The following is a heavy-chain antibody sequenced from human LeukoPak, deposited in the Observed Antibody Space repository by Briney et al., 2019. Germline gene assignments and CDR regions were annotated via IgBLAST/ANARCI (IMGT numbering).Heavy chain of an antibody. CDR2: IYSGGST. J-gene: IGHJ4*02. V-gene: IGHV3-53*01. D-gene: IGHD2-15*01. Sequence: GGSLRLSCAASGFTVSSNYMSWVRQAPGKGLEWVSVIYSGGSTYYADSVKGRFTISRDNSKNALYLQMNSLRAEDTAVYYCARGSEDRYPDYWGQGTLVTVSS. CDR1: GFTVSSNY. CDR3: ARGSEDRYPDY.